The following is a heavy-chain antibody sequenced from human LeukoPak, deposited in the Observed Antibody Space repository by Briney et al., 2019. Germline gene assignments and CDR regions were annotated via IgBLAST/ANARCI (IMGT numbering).Heavy chain of an antibody. V-gene: IGHV3-33*01. J-gene: IGHJ4*02. CDR3: ARDRVTDYFDY. D-gene: IGHD2-21*02. CDR2: IWYDGSNK. CDR1: GFTFSNHG. Sequence: GGSLRLSCAASGFTFSNHGMHWVRQAPGKGLEWVAVIWYDGSNKYYVDSVKGRFTISRDNSKNTLFLQMNSLRAEDTAVYYCARDRVTDYFDYWGQGTLVTVSS.